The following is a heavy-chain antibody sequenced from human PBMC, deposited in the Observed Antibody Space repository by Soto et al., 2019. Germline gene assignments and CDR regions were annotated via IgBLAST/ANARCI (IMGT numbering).Heavy chain of an antibody. J-gene: IGHJ1*01. Sequence: SETLSLTCAVYGGSFSGYYWSWIRQPPGKGLEWIGEINHSGSTNYNPSLKSRVTISVDTSKNQFSLKLSSVTAADTAVYYCARSSREWLASRAEYFQHWGQGTLVTVSS. CDR1: GGSFSGYY. D-gene: IGHD6-19*01. CDR2: INHSGST. V-gene: IGHV4-34*01. CDR3: ARSSREWLASRAEYFQH.